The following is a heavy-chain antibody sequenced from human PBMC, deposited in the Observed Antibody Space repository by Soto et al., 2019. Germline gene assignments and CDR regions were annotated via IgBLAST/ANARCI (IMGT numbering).Heavy chain of an antibody. CDR3: ARDANSSGWYIWFDP. Sequence: SETLSLTCTVSGGSISSGGYYWSWIRQHPGKGLEWIGYIYYSGSTYYNPSLKSRVTISVDTSKNQFSLKLSSVTAADTAVYYCARDANSSGWYIWFDPWGQVTLVTVSS. CDR1: GGSISSGGYY. CDR2: IYYSGST. J-gene: IGHJ5*02. V-gene: IGHV4-31*03. D-gene: IGHD6-19*01.